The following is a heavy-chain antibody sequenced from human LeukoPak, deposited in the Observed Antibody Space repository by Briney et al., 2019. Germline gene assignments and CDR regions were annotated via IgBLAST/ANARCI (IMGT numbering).Heavy chain of an antibody. CDR2: INWKGGST. V-gene: IGHV3-20*04. CDR1: GFTFDDYG. D-gene: IGHD5-24*01. CDR3: ARADDYNPHDY. J-gene: IGHJ4*02. Sequence: PGGSLRLSCAASGFTFDDYGMSWVRQAPGKGLEWVSGINWKGGSTGYADSVKGRFIISRDNAKNSLYLQMNSLRAEDTTLYFCARADDYNPHDYWGQGTLATVSS.